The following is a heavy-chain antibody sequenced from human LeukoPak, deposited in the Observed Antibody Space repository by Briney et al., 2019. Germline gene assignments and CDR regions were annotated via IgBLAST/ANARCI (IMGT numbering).Heavy chain of an antibody. CDR2: ISGSGGST. CDR3: ARGLAMVPMMT. CDR1: GFTFSSYA. Sequence: GGSLRLSCAASGFTFSSYAMSWVRQAPGKGLEWVSAISGSGGSTYYADSVKGRFTISRDNSKNTLYLQMNSLRAEDTAVYFCARGLAMVPMMTWGQGTLVTVSS. V-gene: IGHV3-23*01. J-gene: IGHJ5*02. D-gene: IGHD5-18*01.